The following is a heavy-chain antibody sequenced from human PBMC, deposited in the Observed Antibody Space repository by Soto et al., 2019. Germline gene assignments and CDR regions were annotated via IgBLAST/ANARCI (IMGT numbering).Heavy chain of an antibody. CDR2: ICYSWST. CDR1: GGSVSSCSRY. V-gene: IGHV4-61*03. CDR3: ARDTSYDFWSGYVGFDP. D-gene: IGHD3-3*01. Sequence: LETLSLTSIVSGGSVSSCSRYCSWIQQPPGKGLAWIGKICYSWSTKYNPSLKSRVPISVYRSRNHFSLNLRSVTTADTALYYSARDTSYDFWSGYVGFDPWGQGTLVTVSS. J-gene: IGHJ5*02.